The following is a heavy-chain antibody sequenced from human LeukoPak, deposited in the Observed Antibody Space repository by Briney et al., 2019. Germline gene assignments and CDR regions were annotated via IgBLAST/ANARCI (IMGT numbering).Heavy chain of an antibody. Sequence: PGGSLRLSCAASGFTVSSNYMSWLRQAPGKGLEWVSIVYSGGNTYYADSVKGRFTISRDNPKNSLYLQMNSLTAEDTAIYYCARDGFGSSWYIDFWGRGTLVTVSS. CDR2: VYSGGNT. J-gene: IGHJ4*02. V-gene: IGHV3-53*01. CDR1: GFTVSSNY. CDR3: ARDGFGSSWYIDF. D-gene: IGHD6-13*01.